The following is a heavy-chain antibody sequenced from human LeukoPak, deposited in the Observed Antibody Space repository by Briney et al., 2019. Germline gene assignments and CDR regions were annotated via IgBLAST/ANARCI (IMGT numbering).Heavy chain of an antibody. CDR2: IYYSGST. V-gene: IGHV4-59*01. Sequence: SETLSLTCTVSGGSISSNYWSWIRQPPGKGLEWIGFIYYSGSTNYNPSLKSRVTISVDTSKNQFSLKLSSVTAADTAVYYCARVVAYGSGFYYYYYYYMDVWGKGTTVTVSS. J-gene: IGHJ6*03. CDR3: ARVVAYGSGFYYYYYYYMDV. CDR1: GGSISSNY. D-gene: IGHD3-10*01.